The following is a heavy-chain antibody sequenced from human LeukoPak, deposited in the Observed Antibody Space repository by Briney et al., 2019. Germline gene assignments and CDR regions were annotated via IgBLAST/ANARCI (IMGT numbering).Heavy chain of an antibody. CDR1: GFTFSSYW. J-gene: IGHJ4*02. CDR3: ARSPTYYDILTGYYPAYYFDY. CDR2: INSDGSST. V-gene: IGHV3-74*01. Sequence: GGSLRLSCAASGFTFSSYWMHWVRQAPGKGLVWVSRINSDGSSTSYADSVKGRFTISRDNAKNTLYLQMNRLRAEDTAVYYCARSPTYYDILTGYYPAYYFDYWGQGTLVTVSS. D-gene: IGHD3-9*01.